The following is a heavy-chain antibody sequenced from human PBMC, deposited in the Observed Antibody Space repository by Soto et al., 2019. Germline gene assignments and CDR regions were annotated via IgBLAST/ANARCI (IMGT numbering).Heavy chain of an antibody. CDR1: GFTFSSYG. CDR2: ISYDGSNR. CDR3: AKDAPKDGYSGYDIDY. J-gene: IGHJ4*02. V-gene: IGHV3-30*18. D-gene: IGHD5-12*01. Sequence: QVQLVESGGGVVQPGRSLRLSCAASGFTFSSYGMHWVRQAPGKGLEWVAVISYDGSNRHYADSAKGRFTISRDNSKNTLYLQMNSLRAEDTAVYYCAKDAPKDGYSGYDIDYWGQGTLVTVSS.